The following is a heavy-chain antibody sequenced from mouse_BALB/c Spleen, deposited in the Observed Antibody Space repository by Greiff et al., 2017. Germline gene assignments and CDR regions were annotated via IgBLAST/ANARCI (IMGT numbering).Heavy chain of an antibody. CDR1: GFSLTGYG. J-gene: IGHJ3*01. CDR3: ASPFYCGSSSAWFAY. CDR2: IWGDGST. Sequence: VQLVESGPGLVAPSQSLSITCTVSGFSLTGYGVTWVRQPPGKGLEWLGMIWGDGSTDYNSALKSRLSISKDNSKSQVVLKMNSLQTDDTAMYYVASPFYCGSSSAWFAYWGQGTLVTVSA. D-gene: IGHD1-1*01. V-gene: IGHV2-6-7*01.